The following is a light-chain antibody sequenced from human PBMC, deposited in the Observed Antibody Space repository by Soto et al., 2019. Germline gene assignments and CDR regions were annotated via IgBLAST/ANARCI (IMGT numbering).Light chain of an antibody. CDR2: EGS. V-gene: IGLV2-23*01. J-gene: IGLJ3*02. CDR1: SSDVGSYNL. Sequence: QSALTQPASVSGSPGQSITISCTGTSSDVGSYNLVSWCQQHPGKAPKLMIYEGSKRPSGVSNRFSGSKSGNTASLTISGLQAEDEADYYCCSYAGSGTWVLGGGTKVTVL. CDR3: CSYAGSGTWV.